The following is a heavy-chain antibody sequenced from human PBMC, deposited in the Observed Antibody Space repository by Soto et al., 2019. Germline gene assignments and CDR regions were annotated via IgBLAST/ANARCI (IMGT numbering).Heavy chain of an antibody. D-gene: IGHD3-9*01. J-gene: IGHJ5*01. CDR2: IYYSGST. V-gene: IGHV4-59*08. CDR1: GGSISSYY. CDR3: ARLSTYYDILTGYYNSGNWFDS. Sequence: SETLSLTCTVSGGSISSYYWSWIRQPPGKGLEWIGYIYYSGSTNYNPSLKSRVTISVDTSKNQFSLKLSSVTAADTAVYYCARLSTYYDILTGYYNSGNWFDSWGQGSLVIVSS.